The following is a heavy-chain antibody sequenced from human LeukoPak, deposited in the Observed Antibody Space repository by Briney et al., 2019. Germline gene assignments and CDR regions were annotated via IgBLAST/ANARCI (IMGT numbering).Heavy chain of an antibody. CDR3: ARVGAMIVVATNWFDP. V-gene: IGHV3-7*01. Sequence: GGSLRLSCAASGFTFSSYGMHWVRQAPGKGLEWVANIKQDGSEKYYVDSVKGRFTISRDNAKNSLYLQMNSLRAEDTAVYYCARVGAMIVVATNWFDPWGQGTLVTVSS. D-gene: IGHD3-22*01. J-gene: IGHJ5*02. CDR1: GFTFSSYG. CDR2: IKQDGSEK.